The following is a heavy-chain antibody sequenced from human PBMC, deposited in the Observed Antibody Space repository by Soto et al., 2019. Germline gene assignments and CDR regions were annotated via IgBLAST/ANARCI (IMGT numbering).Heavy chain of an antibody. CDR3: ARAGGCSGGSCYSDGYYFDY. Sequence: SETLSLTCTVSGGSISSGGYYWSWIRQHPGKGLEWIGYIYYSGSTYYNPSLKSRVTISVDTSKNQFSLKLSSVTAADTAVYYCARAGGCSGGSCYSDGYYFDYWGQGTLVTVSS. CDR2: IYYSGST. D-gene: IGHD2-15*01. J-gene: IGHJ4*02. V-gene: IGHV4-31*03. CDR1: GGSISSGGYY.